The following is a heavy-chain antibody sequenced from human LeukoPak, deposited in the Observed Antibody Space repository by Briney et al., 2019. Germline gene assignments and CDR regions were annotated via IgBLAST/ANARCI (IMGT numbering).Heavy chain of an antibody. CDR1: GYTFTGYY. CDR2: INPNSGGT. CDR3: ARGGIVLMVYAIDAVYRDRGWFDP. J-gene: IGHJ5*02. D-gene: IGHD2-8*01. Sequence: GASVKVSCKASGYTFTGYYMHWVRQAPGQGLEWMGWINPNSGGTNYAQKFQGRVTMTRDTSISTAYMELSRLRSDDTAVYYCARGGIVLMVYAIDAVYRDRGWFDPWGQGTLVTVSS. V-gene: IGHV1-2*02.